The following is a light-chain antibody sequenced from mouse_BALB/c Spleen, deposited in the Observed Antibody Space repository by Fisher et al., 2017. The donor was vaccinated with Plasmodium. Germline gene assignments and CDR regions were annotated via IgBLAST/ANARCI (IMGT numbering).Light chain of an antibody. CDR3: QQQNSTPLT. J-gene: IGKJ5*01. V-gene: IGKV8-24*01. CDR1: QSLLNSSHQKHY. Sequence: DIVLTQSTSSLAMSVGQKVTMSCKSSQSLLNSSHQKHYLAWYQQKPGQSPKLLVYFASTTEYGVPDRFIGSGSGTDFTLTIISVQAEDLEDYFCQQQNSTPLTCGARTKLHLK. CDR2: FAS.